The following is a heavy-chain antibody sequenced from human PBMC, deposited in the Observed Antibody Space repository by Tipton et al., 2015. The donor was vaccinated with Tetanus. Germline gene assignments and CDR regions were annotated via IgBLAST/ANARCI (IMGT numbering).Heavy chain of an antibody. CDR1: GFTFNIFG. D-gene: IGHD2/OR15-2a*01. V-gene: IGHV3-23*01. J-gene: IGHJ4*02. CDR3: ARGTFHAFDF. CDR2: ISRSGDNT. Sequence: SLRLSCAATGFTFNIFGMSWVRQAPGKGLEWVSGISRSGDNTFYADSVKGRFTISRDNSKNTLYLQMNSLRAEDTATYYCARGTFHAFDFWGQGTLVTVSS.